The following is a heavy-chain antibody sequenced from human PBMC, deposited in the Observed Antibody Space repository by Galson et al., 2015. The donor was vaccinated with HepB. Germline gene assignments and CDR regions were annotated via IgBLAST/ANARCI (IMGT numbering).Heavy chain of an antibody. D-gene: IGHD3-10*01. CDR3: ASIWFGEGPDY. CDR2: IWYDGSNT. CDR1: GFIFSNYA. J-gene: IGHJ4*02. V-gene: IGHV3-33*01. Sequence: SLRLSCAASGFIFSNYALHWVRQSPGKGLEWVAVIWYDGSNTYYVGSVKGRFTISRDNSKNTLYLQMNSLRADGTAVYYCASIWFGEGPDYWGQGTLVTVSS.